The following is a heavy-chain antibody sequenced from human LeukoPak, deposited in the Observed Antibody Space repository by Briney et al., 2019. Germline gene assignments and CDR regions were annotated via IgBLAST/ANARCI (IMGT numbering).Heavy chain of an antibody. CDR1: GFTFSSYA. Sequence: GGSLRLSCAASGFTFSSYAMSWVRQAPGKGLEWVSAISGSGGSTYYADSVKGRFTISRDNSKNTLYLQMNSLRAEDTAVYDCAKGRAKQLWLSPPYWGQGTLVTVSS. V-gene: IGHV3-23*01. D-gene: IGHD5-18*01. CDR2: ISGSGGST. J-gene: IGHJ4*02. CDR3: AKGRAKQLWLSPPY.